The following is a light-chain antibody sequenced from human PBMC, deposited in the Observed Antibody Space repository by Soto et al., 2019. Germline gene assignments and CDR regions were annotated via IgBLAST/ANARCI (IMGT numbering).Light chain of an antibody. CDR1: QSVSRSY. Sequence: EIVLTQSPGTLSLSPGERATLSCRARQSVSRSYLAWYQQKPGQDPRLLIYGASSRATGIPDRFSGSGSGTDFTLTISRLEPADFAVYYCQQYGSSLYTFGQGTKLEIK. CDR3: QQYGSSLYT. J-gene: IGKJ2*01. V-gene: IGKV3-20*01. CDR2: GAS.